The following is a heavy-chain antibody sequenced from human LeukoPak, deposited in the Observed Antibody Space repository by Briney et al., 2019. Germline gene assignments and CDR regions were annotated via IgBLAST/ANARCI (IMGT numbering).Heavy chain of an antibody. CDR1: GYTFTSYG. CDR2: ISAYNGNT. J-gene: IGHJ6*03. CDR3: ARVSGYDLPYYYYYMDV. V-gene: IGHV1-18*01. Sequence: ASVKVSCKASGYTFTSYGISWVRQAPGQGLEWMGWISAYNGNTNYAQKLQGRVTMTTDTSTSTAYMELRSLRSEDTAVYYCARVSGYDLPYYYYYMDVWGKGTTVTVSS. D-gene: IGHD5-12*01.